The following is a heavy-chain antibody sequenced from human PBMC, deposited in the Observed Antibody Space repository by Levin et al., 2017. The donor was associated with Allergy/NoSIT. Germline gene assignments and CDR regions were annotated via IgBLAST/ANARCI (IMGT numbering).Heavy chain of an antibody. CDR3: AKLHSGSYYFGSDC. J-gene: IGHJ4*02. CDR2: TYYRSKWYN. V-gene: IGHV6-1*01. D-gene: IGHD1-26*01. Sequence: SETLSLTCAISGDSVSSNSAAWNWIRQSPSRDLEWLGRTYYRSKWYNDYAVSVKSRITIKPDTSKNQFSLQLNSVTPEDTAVYYCAKLHSGSYYFGSDCWGQGTLVTVSS. CDR1: GDSVSSNSAA.